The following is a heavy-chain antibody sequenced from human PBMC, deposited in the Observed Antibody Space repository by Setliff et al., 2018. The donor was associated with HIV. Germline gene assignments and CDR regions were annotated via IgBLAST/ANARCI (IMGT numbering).Heavy chain of an antibody. V-gene: IGHV1-2*02. CDR1: GYTFTGYY. D-gene: IGHD1-1*01. CDR3: ARGGAWMNTYIDY. CDR2: INPNSGAT. Sequence: ASVKVSCKASGYTFTGYYMHWVRQAPGQGLEWMGWINPNSGATNYAQKFQGRVTMTSDTSISTAYMELSRLRSDDTAVYYCARGGAWMNTYIDYWGQGTLVTVSS. J-gene: IGHJ4*02.